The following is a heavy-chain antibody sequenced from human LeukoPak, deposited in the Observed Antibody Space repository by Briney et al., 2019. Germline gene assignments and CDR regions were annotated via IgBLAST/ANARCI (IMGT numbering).Heavy chain of an antibody. CDR2: INPSSGDT. V-gene: IGHV1-2*02. D-gene: IGHD2-2*02. Sequence: GASVKVSCKASGYSFTGYYIHWVRQAPGQGLEWMAWINPSSGDTDYAQKFQGRVTVTRDTSIYTAYMDLSGLRSDDTAVYYCARAGYCGGTSCYIGDYWGRGTLVTVSS. CDR3: ARAGYCGGTSCYIGDY. J-gene: IGHJ4*01. CDR1: GYSFTGYY.